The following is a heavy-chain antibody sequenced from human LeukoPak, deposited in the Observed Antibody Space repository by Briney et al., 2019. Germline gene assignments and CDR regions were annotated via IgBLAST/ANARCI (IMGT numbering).Heavy chain of an antibody. D-gene: IGHD3-9*01. Sequence: GGSLRLSCAASGFTFSSYAMHWVRQAPGKGLEWVAVISYDGSNKYYADSVKGRFTISRDNSKNTLYLQMNSLRAEDTAVYYCAKARDYDILTGYVDWGQGTLVTVSS. CDR3: AKARDYDILTGYVD. V-gene: IGHV3-30-3*01. CDR1: GFTFSSYA. J-gene: IGHJ4*02. CDR2: ISYDGSNK.